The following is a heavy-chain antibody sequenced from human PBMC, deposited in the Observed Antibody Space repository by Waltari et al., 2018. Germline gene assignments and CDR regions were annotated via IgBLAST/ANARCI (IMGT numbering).Heavy chain of an antibody. D-gene: IGHD3-22*01. CDR2: MNPNRGNT. CDR3: ARATYYYDSSGYRSWYFDL. Sequence: QVQLVQSGAEVKKPGASVKVSCKASGYTFTSYDINWVRQATGQGLEWMGWMNPNRGNTGYAQKFQGRVTMTRNTSISTAYMELSSLRSEDTAVYYCARATYYYDSSGYRSWYFDLWGRGTLVTVSS. CDR1: GYTFTSYD. J-gene: IGHJ2*01. V-gene: IGHV1-8*02.